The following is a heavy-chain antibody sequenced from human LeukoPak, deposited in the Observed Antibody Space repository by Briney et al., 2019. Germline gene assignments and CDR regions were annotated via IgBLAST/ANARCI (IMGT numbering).Heavy chain of an antibody. Sequence: GESLKISCKGSGYSFTNYWIGWVRQMPGKGLEWMGIIYPGDSDTRYSPSFQGQVTISAGKSITTAYLQWSSLKASDTAMYYCAMNFASGSYGPFDYWGQGTLVTVPS. CDR1: GYSFTNYW. CDR2: IYPGDSDT. CDR3: AMNFASGSYGPFDY. D-gene: IGHD3-10*01. V-gene: IGHV5-51*01. J-gene: IGHJ4*02.